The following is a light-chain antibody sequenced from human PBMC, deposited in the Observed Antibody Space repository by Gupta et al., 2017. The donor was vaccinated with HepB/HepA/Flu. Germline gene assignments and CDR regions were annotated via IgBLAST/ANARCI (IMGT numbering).Light chain of an antibody. J-gene: IGLJ3*02. CDR2: DVT. V-gene: IGLV2-11*01. CDR3: CSYAAYNTWV. CDR1: SSYVATYNF. Sequence: QSALPQPRSVSGSPGQSVTISCTTTSSYVATYNFVSWYQQHPGKVPKLMIYDVTKRPSGVPDRFSGSKSGNTASLTISGLQAEDEAEYYCCSYAAYNTWVFGGGTKVTVL.